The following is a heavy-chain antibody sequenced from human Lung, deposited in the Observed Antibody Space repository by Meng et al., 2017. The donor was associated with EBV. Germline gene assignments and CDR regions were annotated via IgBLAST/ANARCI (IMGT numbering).Heavy chain of an antibody. Sequence: GQSQASGPGMVKPSQTLSLTCAVSGGSISGSSYSWSWIRQPPGKGLEWIGYMSYSGSSHYNPSLKSRVTISLDTSKNQLSLNLTSVTAADTAMYFCARQTDFGGNSLAFDLWGQGTLVTVSS. CDR3: ARQTDFGGNSLAFDL. CDR2: MSYSGSS. CDR1: GGSISGSSYS. D-gene: IGHD4-23*01. V-gene: IGHV4-30-4*08. J-gene: IGHJ5*02.